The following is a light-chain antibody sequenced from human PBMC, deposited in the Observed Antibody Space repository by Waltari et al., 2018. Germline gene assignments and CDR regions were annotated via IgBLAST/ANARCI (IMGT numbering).Light chain of an antibody. CDR2: DDA. CDR3: QVWDSSSDHWV. J-gene: IGLJ3*02. V-gene: IGLV3-21*02. CDR1: NVGSKD. Sequence: SYVLTQPPSVSVAPGQTATITCGGDNVGSKDVNWYQQRPGQAPVVVTYDDADRPLTRPERFSGSNSGNTATLTITRVEVGDEADFYCQVWDSSSDHWVFGGGTKLTVL.